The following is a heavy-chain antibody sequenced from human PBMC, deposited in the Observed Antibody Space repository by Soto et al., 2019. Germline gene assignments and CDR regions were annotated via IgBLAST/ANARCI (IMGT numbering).Heavy chain of an antibody. D-gene: IGHD3-10*01. CDR2: ISTDGSAK. Sequence: LRLSCSASGFTLSNYAIHWVRQAPGKGLEWVAVISTDGSAKYYADSVKGRFTVSRDNSKNTLFVQLDSLRADDTAVYYCARDPGEWPTQEYYFDYWGQGTPVTVSS. V-gene: IGHV3-30*03. CDR3: ARDPGEWPTQEYYFDY. J-gene: IGHJ4*02. CDR1: GFTLSNYA.